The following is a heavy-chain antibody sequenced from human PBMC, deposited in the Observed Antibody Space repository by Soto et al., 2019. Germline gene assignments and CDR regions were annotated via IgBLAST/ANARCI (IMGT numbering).Heavy chain of an antibody. D-gene: IGHD1-1*01. CDR2: VYSTGGT. J-gene: IGHJ6*02. Sequence: QVQLQQSGPGLVKPSETLSLTCSVSSGPTSSHNWGWIRQTPGRGLEWIGYVYSTGGTSYNPPLNRRVTISADTTTNHIALTLTSVTAADTAVYYCVRQGIGNLHGLVDVWGQGTTVRVSS. CDR3: VRQGIGNLHGLVDV. CDR1: SGPTSSHN. V-gene: IGHV4-59*08.